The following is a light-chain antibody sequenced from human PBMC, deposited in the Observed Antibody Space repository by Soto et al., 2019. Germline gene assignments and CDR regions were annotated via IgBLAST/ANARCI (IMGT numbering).Light chain of an antibody. CDR2: ANT. Sequence: QSVLTQPPSVSGAPGQRVTISCTGSSSNIGAGYDVHWYQHLPGTAPKLLIFANTNRPSGVPDRFFGSRSGTSASLAITGLQAEDEADYYCQSYDSSLSGPVVFGGGTKLIVL. CDR3: QSYDSSLSGPVV. J-gene: IGLJ2*01. CDR1: SSNIGAGYD. V-gene: IGLV1-40*01.